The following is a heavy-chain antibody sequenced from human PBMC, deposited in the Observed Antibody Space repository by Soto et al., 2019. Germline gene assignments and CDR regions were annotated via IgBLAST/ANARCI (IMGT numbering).Heavy chain of an antibody. D-gene: IGHD2-2*01. CDR1: GFSVTNNY. J-gene: IGHJ4*02. CDR2: IDIGGNT. Sequence: EVQVVESGGGLVQPGGSLRLSCAASGFSVTNNYMNWVRQAPGKGLEWVSIIDIGGNTYYADSVKDRFTISRDNSRNALYLSMARLRAEDTAGYSCARGRCSTGYLGLEHYFDYWGQGTLVTVSP. V-gene: IGHV3-66*01. CDR3: ARGRCSTGYLGLEHYFDY.